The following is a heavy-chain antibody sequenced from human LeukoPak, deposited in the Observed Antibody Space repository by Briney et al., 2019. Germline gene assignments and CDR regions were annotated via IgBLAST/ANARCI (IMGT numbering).Heavy chain of an antibody. V-gene: IGHV3-23*01. CDR2: ISSSGGGT. CDR3: AVQRAIAGG. CDR1: GFTFSIYD. J-gene: IGHJ4*02. Sequence: PGGSLRLSCAASGFTFSIYDMNWVRQAPGKGLEWVSSISSSGGGTYYADSVKGRFTISRDNSKNTLYLQMNSLRAEDTAVYYCAVQRAIAGGGGQGTLVIVSS. D-gene: IGHD6-13*01.